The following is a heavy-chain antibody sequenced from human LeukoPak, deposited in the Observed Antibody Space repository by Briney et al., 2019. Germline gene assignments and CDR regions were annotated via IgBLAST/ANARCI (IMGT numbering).Heavy chain of an antibody. V-gene: IGHV1-18*01. CDR2: ISAYNGNT. J-gene: IGHJ4*02. CDR3: ARDEGRRLRFLEWFSYFDY. CDR1: GYTFTSYG. Sequence: ASVKVSWKASGYTFTSYGISWVRQAPEQGLEWMGWISAYNGNTNYAQKHQGRVTMTTDTSTSTAYMELRSLRSDDTAVYYCARDEGRRLRFLEWFSYFDYWGQGTLVTVSS. D-gene: IGHD3-3*01.